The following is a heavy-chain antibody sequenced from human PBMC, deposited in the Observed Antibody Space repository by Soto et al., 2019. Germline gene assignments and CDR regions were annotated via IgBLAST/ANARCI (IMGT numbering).Heavy chain of an antibody. J-gene: IGHJ5*02. D-gene: IGHD5-12*01. V-gene: IGHV1-46*01. CDR1: GYTFSDNY. CDR3: ATSIYSNDWFVH. CDR2: INPAGGAT. Sequence: QVQLVQSGAEVRAPGASVKMSCKASGYTFSDNYLHWVRQAPGLGLEWMGIINPAGGATSYAQNLQGRITMTRDSSTTTVFMELSSLRSEDTAVYYCATSIYSNDWFVHWGQGTLVTVSS.